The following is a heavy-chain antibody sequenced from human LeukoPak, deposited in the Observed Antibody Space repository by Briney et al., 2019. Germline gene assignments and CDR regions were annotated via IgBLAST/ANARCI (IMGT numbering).Heavy chain of an antibody. V-gene: IGHV3-33*01. Sequence: PGGSLRLSCAASGFTFSSYGMHWVRQAPGKGLEWVAVIWYDGSNKYYADSVKGRFIISRDNSKNTLYLQMNSLRAEDTAVYYCARDNHYYGSGSYTFYFYGMDVWGHGTTVTVSS. CDR1: GFTFSSYG. CDR3: ARDNHYYGSGSYTFYFYGMDV. D-gene: IGHD3-10*01. CDR2: IWYDGSNK. J-gene: IGHJ6*02.